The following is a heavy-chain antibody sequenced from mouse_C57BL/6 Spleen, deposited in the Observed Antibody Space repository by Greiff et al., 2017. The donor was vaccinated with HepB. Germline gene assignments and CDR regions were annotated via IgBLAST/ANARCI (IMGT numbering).Heavy chain of an antibody. V-gene: IGHV5-17*01. CDR1: GFTFSDYG. CDR2: ISSGSSTI. CDR3: ARPLYGYDGYFDV. J-gene: IGHJ1*03. D-gene: IGHD2-2*01. Sequence: EVQVVESGGGLVKPGGSLKLSCAASGFTFSDYGMHWVRQAPEKGLEWVAYISSGSSTIYYADTVKGRFTISRDNAKNTLFLQMTSLRSEDTAMYYCARPLYGYDGYFDVWGTGTTVTVSS.